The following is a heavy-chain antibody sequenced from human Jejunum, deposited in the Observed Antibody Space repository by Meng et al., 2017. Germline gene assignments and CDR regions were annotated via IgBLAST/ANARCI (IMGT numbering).Heavy chain of an antibody. CDR3: ARHTGNLGLDY. CDR2: ISHTGRI. CDR1: GGSISNNNW. D-gene: IGHD4-23*01. V-gene: IGHV4-4*02. J-gene: IGHJ4*02. Sequence: QVHLQESGPGLVKPSGTRSLTCAVSGGSISNNNWWSWVRQPPGKGLEWIGEISHTGRINYNPSLKSRVTMSLDKSKNQFSLDLTSVTGADTAVYYCARHTGNLGLDYWGQGTLVTVSS.